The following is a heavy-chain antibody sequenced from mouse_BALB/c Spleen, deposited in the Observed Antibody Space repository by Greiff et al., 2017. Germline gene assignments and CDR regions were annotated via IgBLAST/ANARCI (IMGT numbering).Heavy chain of an antibody. D-gene: IGHD1-2*01. CDR1: GFTFTSYT. Sequence: EVMLVESGGGLVKPGGSLKLSCAASGFTFTSYTMSRVRQTPAKRLVWVATISSGGSYTYYPDSVKGRFTISRDNAKNTLYLQMSSLKSEDTAMYYCTRGVTTAHWGQGTTVTVSS. V-gene: IGHV5-6-4*01. J-gene: IGHJ2*01. CDR2: ISSGGSYT. CDR3: TRGVTTAH.